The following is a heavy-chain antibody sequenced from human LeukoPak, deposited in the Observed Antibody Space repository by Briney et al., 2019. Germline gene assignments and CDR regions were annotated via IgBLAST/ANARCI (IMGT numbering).Heavy chain of an antibody. CDR3: ARELAVAGTPPANYFDY. D-gene: IGHD6-19*01. Sequence: ASVKVSCKASGYTFTTYYMHWVRQAPGQGLEWMGIINPSGGSTSYAQKFQGRVTMTRDTSTSTVYMELSSLRSEDTAVYYCARELAVAGTPPANYFDYWGQGTLVTVSS. CDR2: INPSGGST. V-gene: IGHV1-46*01. CDR1: GYTFTTYY. J-gene: IGHJ4*02.